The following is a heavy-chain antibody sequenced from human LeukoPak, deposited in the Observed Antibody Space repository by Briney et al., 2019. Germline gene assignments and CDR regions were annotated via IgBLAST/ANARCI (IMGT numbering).Heavy chain of an antibody. CDR1: GFTFSDYY. Sequence: GGSLRLSCAASGFTFSDYYMSWIGQAPGKGLEWVSYISSSSSYTNYADSVKGRFTISRDNAKNSLYLQMNSLRAEDTAVYYCAREGAGTNYYYYHGMDVWGQGTTVTVSS. D-gene: IGHD3-16*01. CDR2: ISSSSSYT. V-gene: IGHV3-11*06. J-gene: IGHJ6*02. CDR3: AREGAGTNYYYYHGMDV.